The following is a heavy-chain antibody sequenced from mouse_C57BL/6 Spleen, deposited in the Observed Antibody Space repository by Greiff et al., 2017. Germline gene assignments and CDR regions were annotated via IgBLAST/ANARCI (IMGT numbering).Heavy chain of an antibody. CDR3: ARPAQAPLAY. CDR1: GYAFSSSW. D-gene: IGHD3-2*02. CDR2: IYPGDGDT. Sequence: QVQLQQSGPELVKPGASVKISCKASGYAFSSSWMNWVKQRPGKGLEWIGRIYPGDGDTNYNGQFKGKATLTVDKSSSTAYMQLSSLASEDSAVYFCARPAQAPLAYWGQGTLVTVSA. J-gene: IGHJ3*01. V-gene: IGHV1-82*01.